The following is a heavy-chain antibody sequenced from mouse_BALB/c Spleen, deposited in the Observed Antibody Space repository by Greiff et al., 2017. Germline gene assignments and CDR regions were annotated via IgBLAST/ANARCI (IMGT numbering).Heavy chain of an antibody. CDR3: TRGQLGRIFAY. D-gene: IGHD4-1*02. Sequence: EVQGVESGGGLVKPGGSLKLSCAASGFTFSSYTMSWVRQTPEKRLEWVATISSGGSYTYYPDSVKGRFTISRDNAKNTLYLQMSSLKSEDTAMYYCTRGQLGRIFAYWGQGTLVTVSA. J-gene: IGHJ3*01. V-gene: IGHV5-6-4*01. CDR1: GFTFSSYT. CDR2: ISSGGSYT.